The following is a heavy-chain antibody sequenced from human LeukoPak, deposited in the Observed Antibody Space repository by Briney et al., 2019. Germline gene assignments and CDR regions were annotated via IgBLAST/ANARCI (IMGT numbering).Heavy chain of an antibody. CDR2: INHSGST. D-gene: IGHD3-22*01. Sequence: SETLSLTCAVYGGSFSGYYWSWIRQPPGKGLEWIGEINHSGSTNYNPSLKSRVTISVDTSKNQFSLKLSSVTAADTAVYYCARGELDSSNPKHFDYWGQGTLVTVSS. V-gene: IGHV4-34*01. CDR3: ARGELDSSNPKHFDY. CDR1: GGSFSGYY. J-gene: IGHJ4*02.